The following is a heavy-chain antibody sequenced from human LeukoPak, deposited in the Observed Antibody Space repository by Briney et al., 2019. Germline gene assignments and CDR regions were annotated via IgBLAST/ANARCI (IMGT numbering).Heavy chain of an antibody. Sequence: ASVKVSCKASGYAFTSYGISWVRQAPGQGLEWMGRIIPIFGIANYAQKFQGRVTITADKSTSTAYMELSSLRSEDTAVYYCARDASLEGESHYGMDVWGQGTTVTVSS. D-gene: IGHD3-16*01. CDR3: ARDASLEGESHYGMDV. J-gene: IGHJ6*02. CDR1: GYAFTSYG. CDR2: IIPIFGIA. V-gene: IGHV1-69*04.